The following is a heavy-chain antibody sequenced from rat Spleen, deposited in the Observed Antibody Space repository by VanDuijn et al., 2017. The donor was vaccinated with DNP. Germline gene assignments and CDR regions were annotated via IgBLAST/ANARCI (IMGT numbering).Heavy chain of an antibody. Sequence: EVQLVESGGGLVQPGRSLKLSCAASGFTFSNYGMHWIRQAPTKGLEWVASISPSGGSTYYRDSVKGRFTISRDNAKNTLYLQMDSLRSEDTATYYCAREYPWAHYFDYWGQGVMVTVSS. V-gene: IGHV5-19*01. D-gene: IGHD1-4*01. CDR2: ISPSGGST. CDR3: AREYPWAHYFDY. J-gene: IGHJ2*01. CDR1: GFTFSNYG.